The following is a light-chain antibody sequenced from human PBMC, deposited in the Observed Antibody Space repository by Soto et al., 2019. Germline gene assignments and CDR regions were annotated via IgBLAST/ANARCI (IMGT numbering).Light chain of an antibody. V-gene: IGKV3-20*01. CDR3: QHYGGSPSFT. CDR1: QSVSSSY. J-gene: IGKJ3*01. CDR2: GAS. Sequence: EIVLTQSPGTLSLSPGERATLSCRASQSVSSSYLGWYQQNPGQAPRLLIYGASGRATGIPDRFSGSGSGTDFTLTISRLEPEDFAVYYCQHYGGSPSFTFGPGTKVDIK.